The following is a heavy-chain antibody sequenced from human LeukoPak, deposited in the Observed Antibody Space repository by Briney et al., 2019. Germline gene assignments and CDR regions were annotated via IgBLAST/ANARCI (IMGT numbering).Heavy chain of an antibody. V-gene: IGHV4-30-4*01. D-gene: IGHD4-11*01. CDR3: ARGASNYGSFWFDP. J-gene: IGHJ5*02. Sequence: PSETLSLTCTVSGGSISSGDYYWSWIRQPPGKGLEWIGYIYYSGSTYYNPSLKSRVTMSVDTSKNQFSLKLSSVTAADTAVYYCARGASNYGSFWFDPWGQGTLVTVSS. CDR2: IYYSGST. CDR1: GGSISSGDYY.